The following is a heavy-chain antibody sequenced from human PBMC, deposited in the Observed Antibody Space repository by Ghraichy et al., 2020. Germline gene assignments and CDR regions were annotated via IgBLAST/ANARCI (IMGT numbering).Heavy chain of an antibody. V-gene: IGHV4-59*12. Sequence: ETLSLTCTVSGGSISRYYWSWIRQPPGKGLEWIGYIHYSGSTNYNPSLKSRVTISLDTSKNQFSLKLSSVTAADTAVYYCARGDYDFWSGYEGGYFDYWGQGTQVTVSS. J-gene: IGHJ4*02. CDR1: GGSISRYY. CDR3: ARGDYDFWSGYEGGYFDY. CDR2: IHYSGST. D-gene: IGHD3-3*01.